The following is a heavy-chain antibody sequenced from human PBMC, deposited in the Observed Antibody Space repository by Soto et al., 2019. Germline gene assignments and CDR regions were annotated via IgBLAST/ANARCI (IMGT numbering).Heavy chain of an antibody. J-gene: IGHJ3*02. CDR2: IYYSGST. D-gene: IGHD5-12*01. CDR1: GGSISSYY. V-gene: IGHV4-59*01. Sequence: SETLSLTCTVSGGSISSYYWSWIRQPPGTGLEWIGYIYYSGSTNYNPSLKSRVTISVDTSKNQFSLKLSSGTAADTAVYYCARSDSGYGYAFDIWGQGTMVTVSS. CDR3: ARSDSGYGYAFDI.